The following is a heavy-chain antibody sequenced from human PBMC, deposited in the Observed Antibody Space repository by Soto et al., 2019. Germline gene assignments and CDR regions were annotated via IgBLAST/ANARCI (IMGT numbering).Heavy chain of an antibody. V-gene: IGHV4-38-2*02. Sequence: WETLSLTCSVSTYSISSGFFWGWIRQPPGKGLEWIGSIFYTGDTYYNPSLKSRITMSVDTSRNQFSLKPTSLTAADTAVYYCARDTNSLDPWGQGILVTVS. CDR2: IFYTGDT. CDR3: ARDTNSLDP. D-gene: IGHD1-1*01. J-gene: IGHJ5*02. CDR1: TYSISSGFF.